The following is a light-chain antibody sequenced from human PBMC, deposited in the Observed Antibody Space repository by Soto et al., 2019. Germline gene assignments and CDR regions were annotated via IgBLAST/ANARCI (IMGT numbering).Light chain of an antibody. CDR1: YTH. CDR3: SSSTDRTPLGV. V-gene: IGLV2-14*03. CDR2: GVS. Sequence: QSVLTQPASVSGFPGQSITFSCTGTYTHVSWYQQYPGKAPKLIIYGVSSRPSGVSNRFSGSKSGTTASLTISGLQPEDEADYYCSSSTDRTPLGVFGTGTKLTVL. J-gene: IGLJ1*01.